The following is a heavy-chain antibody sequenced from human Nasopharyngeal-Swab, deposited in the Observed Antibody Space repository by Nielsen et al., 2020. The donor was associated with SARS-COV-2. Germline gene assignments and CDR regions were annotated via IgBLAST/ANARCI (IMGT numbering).Heavy chain of an antibody. CDR2: IRSKAYGGTT. D-gene: IGHD6-6*01. V-gene: IGHV3-49*03. Sequence: GGSLRLSCTASGFTFGDYAMSWFRLAPGKGLEWVGFIRSKAYGGTTEYAASVKGRFTISRDDSKSIAYLQMNSLKTEDTAVYCCTRSSPPLIPDAIDKFEYSSSAYWYVDRWGRGTLVTVSS. J-gene: IGHJ2*01. CDR1: GFTFGDYA. CDR3: TRSSPPLIPDAIDKFEYSSSAYWYVDR.